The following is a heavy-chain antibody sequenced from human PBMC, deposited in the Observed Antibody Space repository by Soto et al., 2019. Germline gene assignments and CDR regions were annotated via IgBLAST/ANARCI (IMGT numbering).Heavy chain of an antibody. V-gene: IGHV4-39*01. J-gene: IGHJ6*02. CDR1: GGSISSSSYY. Sequence: SETLSLTCTVSGGSISSSSYYWGWIRQPPGKGLEWIGSIYYSGSTYYNPSLKSRVTISVDTSKNQFSLRLSSVTAADTAVYYCARIVVVPAAKALYYSYSGMDVWGQGTTVTVP. CDR2: IYYSGST. D-gene: IGHD2-2*01. CDR3: ARIVVVPAAKALYYSYSGMDV.